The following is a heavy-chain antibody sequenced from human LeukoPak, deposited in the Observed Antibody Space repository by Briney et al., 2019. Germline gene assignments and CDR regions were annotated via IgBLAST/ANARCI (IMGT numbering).Heavy chain of an antibody. CDR2: IKQDGSKK. V-gene: IGHV3-7*03. Sequence: GGSLRLSCVASGFPFSSYWMTWVRQAPGKGLEWVANIKQDGSKKSYVDSVKGRFTISRDNSKNTLYVQMNSLGTEDTAAYYCAKGSYYDSSGSFYFDYWGQGTLVTVSS. CDR1: GFPFSSYW. CDR3: AKGSYYDSSGSFYFDY. J-gene: IGHJ4*02. D-gene: IGHD3-22*01.